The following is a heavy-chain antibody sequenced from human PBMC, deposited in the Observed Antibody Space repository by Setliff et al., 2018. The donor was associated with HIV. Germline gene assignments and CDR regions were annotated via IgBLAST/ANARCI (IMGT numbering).Heavy chain of an antibody. CDR3: ATHDGYSHFDY. D-gene: IGHD2-15*01. J-gene: IGHJ4*02. CDR1: GGSISSSANY. CDR2: IYHSGST. V-gene: IGHV4-39*01. Sequence: SETLSLTCSVSGGSISSSANYWGWIRQSPGKGLEWLGSIYHSGSTYYNPSLKSRVTISVDTSKNQFALRLRSVTAADTAAYFCATHDGYSHFDYWGQGALVTVSS.